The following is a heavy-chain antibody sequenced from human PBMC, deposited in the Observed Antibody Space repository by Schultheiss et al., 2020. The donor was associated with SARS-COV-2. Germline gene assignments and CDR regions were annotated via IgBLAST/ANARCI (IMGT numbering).Heavy chain of an antibody. Sequence: SETLSLTYTVSGGSISSGDYYWSWIRQPPGTGLEWIGYIYYRGGTYYNPSLKSRVSISVNTSKNQFSLKLSSVTAADTAVYYCARRRGGLWFRADGMDVWGQGTTVTVSS. CDR2: IYYRGGT. D-gene: IGHD3-10*01. J-gene: IGHJ6*02. CDR3: ARRRGGLWFRADGMDV. CDR1: GGSISSGDYY. V-gene: IGHV4-30-4*01.